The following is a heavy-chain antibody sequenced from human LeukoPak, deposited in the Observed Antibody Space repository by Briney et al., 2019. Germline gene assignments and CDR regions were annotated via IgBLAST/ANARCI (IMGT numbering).Heavy chain of an antibody. CDR3: VRSSSGISNYNWFHP. V-gene: IGHV6-1*01. D-gene: IGHD3-10*01. CDR1: GDSVSSNSVA. CDR2: TYYRSKWYN. J-gene: IGHJ5*02. Sequence: SQTLSLTCDISGDSVSSNSVAWNWIRQFPSRGLEWLGRTYYRSKWYNDYAVSVKSRITINPDTSKNQLSLQLNSVTPEDTAVYYCVRSSSGISNYNWFHPWGQGTLVTVSS.